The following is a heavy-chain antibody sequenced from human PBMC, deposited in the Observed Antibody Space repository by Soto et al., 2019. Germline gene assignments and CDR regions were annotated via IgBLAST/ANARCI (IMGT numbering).Heavy chain of an antibody. CDR3: ARDRTGNSQRHHFDY. CDR1: GFTFSNFG. V-gene: IGHV3-33*01. J-gene: IGHJ4*02. D-gene: IGHD1-7*01. Sequence: QVQLVESGGGVVQPGRSLRLSCAASGFTFSNFGMHWVRQAPGKGLEWVAEIWYDGGNARYADSVKGRFTISRDNSKNTFYLQVNSLRAEDTAVYYCARDRTGNSQRHHFDYWGPGTLVTFSS. CDR2: IWYDGGNA.